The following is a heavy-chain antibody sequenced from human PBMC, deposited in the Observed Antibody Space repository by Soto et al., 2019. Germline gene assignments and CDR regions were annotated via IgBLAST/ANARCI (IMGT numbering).Heavy chain of an antibody. CDR1: GGSIRSSHTSTY. V-gene: IGHV4-61*01. CDR3: ARYRREAVAGYTLDN. Sequence: PSETLSLTCSVSGGSIRSSHTSTYWTWIRQPPGKGLEWIGYVYNSGSTNYNPSLKSRVTISEDTSKSQFSLKVNSMTAADTAVYYCARYRREAVAGYTLDNWGQGILVTVSS. D-gene: IGHD6-13*01. CDR2: VYNSGST. J-gene: IGHJ4*02.